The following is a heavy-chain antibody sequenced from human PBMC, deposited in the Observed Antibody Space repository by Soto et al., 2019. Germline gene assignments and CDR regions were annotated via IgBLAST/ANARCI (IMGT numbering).Heavy chain of an antibody. CDR2: IVPMIGKV. CDR3: ALRTGNWNPLTD. J-gene: IGHJ4*02. V-gene: IGHV1-69*02. CDR1: GGTTSSYT. Sequence: QVQLVQSGAEVEKPGSSVKVSCKVSGGTTSSYTIGWVRQAPGQGLQWMGNIVPMIGKVDYAQTFQDRVTLTSDKSARTAYMELSRLRSEDTAVYFCALRTGNWNPLTDWGQVALVTVSS. D-gene: IGHD1-1*01.